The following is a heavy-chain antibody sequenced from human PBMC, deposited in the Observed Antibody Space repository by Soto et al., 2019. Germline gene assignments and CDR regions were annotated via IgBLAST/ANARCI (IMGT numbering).Heavy chain of an antibody. D-gene: IGHD6-13*01. CDR1: GYSFTSYW. Sequence: PGESLKISCKGSGYSFTSYWIGWVRQMPGKGLEWMGIIYPGDSDTRYSPSFQGQVTTSADKSISTAYLQWSSLKASDTAMYYCASSSWYWDNYYYYGMDVWGQGTTVTVSS. J-gene: IGHJ6*02. CDR3: ASSSWYWDNYYYYGMDV. CDR2: IYPGDSDT. V-gene: IGHV5-51*01.